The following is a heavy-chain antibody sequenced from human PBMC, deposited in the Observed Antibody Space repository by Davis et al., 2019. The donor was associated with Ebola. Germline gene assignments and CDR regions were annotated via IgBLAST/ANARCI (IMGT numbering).Heavy chain of an antibody. Sequence: PSETLSLTCTVSGGSISSGGYYWSWIRQHPGKGLEWIGYIYHSGSTYYNPSLKSRVTISVDRSKNQFSLKLSSVTAADMAVYYCARVVREIVVVPAAIIDYWGQGTLVTVSS. V-gene: IGHV4-30-2*01. CDR2: IYHSGST. J-gene: IGHJ4*02. D-gene: IGHD2-2*02. CDR1: GGSISSGGYY. CDR3: ARVVREIVVVPAAIIDY.